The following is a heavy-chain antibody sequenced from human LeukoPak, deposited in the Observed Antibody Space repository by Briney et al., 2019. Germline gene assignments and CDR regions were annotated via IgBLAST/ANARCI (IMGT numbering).Heavy chain of an antibody. CDR1: GGSFSGYY. J-gene: IGHJ3*02. CDR2: INHSGST. D-gene: IGHD1-7*01. CDR3: ARELSLGAVELRSHAFDI. V-gene: IGHV4-34*01. Sequence: SETLSLTCAVYGGSFSGYYWSWIRQPPGKGLEWIGEINHSGSTNYNPSLKSRVTISVDTSKNQFSLKLSSVTAADTAVYYCARELSLGAVELRSHAFDIWGQGTMVTVSS.